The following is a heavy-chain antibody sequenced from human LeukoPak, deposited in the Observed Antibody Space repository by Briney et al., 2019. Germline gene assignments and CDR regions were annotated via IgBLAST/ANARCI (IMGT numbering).Heavy chain of an antibody. CDR2: IGDRGGNTYT. CDR1: GFTFSYYA. CDR3: ATWPRNDYAY. Sequence: PGGSLRLSCAASGFTFSYYAMSWVRQSPGKGLEWVPAIGDRGGNTYTYYIDSVRGRFTISRDSSKNTLYLQMNSLRVDDTAVYYCATWPRNDYAYWGQGTLVTVSS. V-gene: IGHV3-23*01. J-gene: IGHJ4*02. D-gene: IGHD3-16*01.